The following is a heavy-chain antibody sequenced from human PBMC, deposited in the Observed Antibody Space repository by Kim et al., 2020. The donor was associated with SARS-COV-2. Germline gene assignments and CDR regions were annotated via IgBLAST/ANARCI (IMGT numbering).Heavy chain of an antibody. Sequence: SVKVSCKASGGTFSSYAISWVRQAPGQGLEWMGGIIPIFGTANYAQKFQGRVTITADESTSTAYMELSSLRSEDTAVYYCAREGEGFNYGSGRGGAHQFDPWGQGTLVTVSS. CDR3: AREGEGFNYGSGRGGAHQFDP. V-gene: IGHV1-69*13. J-gene: IGHJ5*02. D-gene: IGHD3-10*01. CDR2: IIPIFGTA. CDR1: GGTFSSYA.